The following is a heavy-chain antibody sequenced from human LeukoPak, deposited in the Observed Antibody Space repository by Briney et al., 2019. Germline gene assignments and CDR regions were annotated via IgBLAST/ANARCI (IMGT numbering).Heavy chain of an antibody. CDR2: INHSGST. CDR1: GGSFSGYY. CDR3: ARESTVTTNEENWFDP. V-gene: IGHV4-34*01. D-gene: IGHD4-17*01. J-gene: IGHJ5*02. Sequence: SETLSLTCAVYGGSFSGYYWSWIRQPPGKGLEWIGEINHSGSTNYNPSLKSRVTISVDTSKNQFSLKLSSVTAADTAVYYCARESTVTTNEENWFDPWGQGTLVTVSS.